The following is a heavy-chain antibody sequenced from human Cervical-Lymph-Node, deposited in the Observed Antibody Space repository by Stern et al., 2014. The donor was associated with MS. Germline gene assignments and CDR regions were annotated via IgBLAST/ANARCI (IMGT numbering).Heavy chain of an antibody. V-gene: IGHV1-2*06. CDR3: ARDRHRYCSGGTCFPLDY. Sequence: QVQLVQSGAEVKKPGASVKVSCKASGYTFTGYYIHWVRQAPGQGLEWMGRISPNSGGTDYAQKFQGRVTMTRDTSISTAYLELSRFRSDDTAVYYCARDRHRYCSGGTCFPLDYWGQGTLVTVSS. CDR2: ISPNSGGT. D-gene: IGHD2-15*01. CDR1: GYTFTGYY. J-gene: IGHJ4*01.